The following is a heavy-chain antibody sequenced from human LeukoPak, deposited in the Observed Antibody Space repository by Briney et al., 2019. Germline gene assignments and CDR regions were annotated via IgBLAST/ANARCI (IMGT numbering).Heavy chain of an antibody. CDR3: ARGYYDSSGYPSGGMDV. CDR1: GYTFTCYY. V-gene: IGHV1-2*02. CDR2: INPNSGGT. D-gene: IGHD3-22*01. Sequence: GASVKVSCKASGYTFTCYYMHWVRQAPGQGVEWMGWINPNSGGTNNAQKFQGRVTMTRDTSISTAYMELSRLRSDDTAVYYCARGYYDSSGYPSGGMDVWGQGTTVTVSS. J-gene: IGHJ6*02.